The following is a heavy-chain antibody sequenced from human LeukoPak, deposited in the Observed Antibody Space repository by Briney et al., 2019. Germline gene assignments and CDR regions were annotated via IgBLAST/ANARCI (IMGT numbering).Heavy chain of an antibody. V-gene: IGHV1-8*01. J-gene: IGHJ6*02. CDR2: MNPNSGNT. D-gene: IGHD3-22*01. CDR3: AREFHDSSGYNYYYGMDV. CDR1: GYTFTSYG. Sequence: ASVKVSCKASGYTFTSYGINWVRQATGQGLEWMGWMNPNSGNTGYAQKFQGRVTMTRNTSISTAYMELSSLRSEDTAVYYCAREFHDSSGYNYYYGMDVWGQGTTVTVSS.